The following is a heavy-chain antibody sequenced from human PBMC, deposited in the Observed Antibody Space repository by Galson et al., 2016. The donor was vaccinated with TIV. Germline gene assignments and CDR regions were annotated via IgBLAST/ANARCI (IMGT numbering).Heavy chain of an antibody. CDR3: ARDRIVDATYYYYYFGMDV. Sequence: SLRLSCAASGFTFSNYVMTWVRQAPGRGLQWVSSLSGTSLSAYYADSVKGRFSISRDNSKNTLFRQMNSLRVEDTAVYYCARDRIVDATYYYYYFGMDVWGQGTAVTVSS. V-gene: IGHV3-23*01. CDR2: LSGTSLSA. D-gene: IGHD1-26*01. CDR1: GFTFSNYV. J-gene: IGHJ6*02.